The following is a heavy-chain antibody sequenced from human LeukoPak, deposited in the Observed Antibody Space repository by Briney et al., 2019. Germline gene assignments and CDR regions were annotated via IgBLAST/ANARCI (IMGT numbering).Heavy chain of an antibody. CDR2: ISWNSGSI. CDR1: GFTFDDYA. V-gene: IGHV3-9*01. D-gene: IGHD6-13*01. CDR3: AKDGPKDSSSWYHLPLASYYYYGMDV. Sequence: PGRSLRLSCAASGFTFDDYAMHWVRQAPGKGLEWVSGISWNSGSIGYADSVKGRFTISRDNAKNSLYLQMNSLRAEDTALYYCAKDGPKDSSSWYHLPLASYYYYGMDVWGQGTTVTVSS. J-gene: IGHJ6*02.